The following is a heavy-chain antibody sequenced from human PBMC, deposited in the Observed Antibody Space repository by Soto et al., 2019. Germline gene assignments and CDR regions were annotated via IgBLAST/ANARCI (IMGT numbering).Heavy chain of an antibody. D-gene: IGHD2-8*01. J-gene: IGHJ3*02. V-gene: IGHV3-23*01. CDR3: AKALGSALRDAFDI. CDR2: ISASGGRT. Sequence: GGSLRLSCAASGFTFSSYAMNWVRQAPGKGLEWVSTISASGGRTSYADSVQGRLTISRDNSESTLYLQMNSLRAEDTAVYYCAKALGSALRDAFDIRGRGTMRTVSS. CDR1: GFTFSSYA.